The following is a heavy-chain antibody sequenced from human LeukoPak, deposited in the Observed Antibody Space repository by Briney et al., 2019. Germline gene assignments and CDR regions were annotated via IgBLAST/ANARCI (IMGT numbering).Heavy chain of an antibody. CDR2: IIPILGIA. V-gene: IGHV1-69*04. D-gene: IGHD2-15*01. J-gene: IGHJ3*02. Sequence: ASVKVSCKASGGTFSSYAISWVRQAPGQGLEWMGRIIPILGIANYAQKFQGRVTITADKSTSTAYKELSSLRSEDTAVYYCARDPVGYCSGGSCPDAFDIWGQGTMVTVSS. CDR3: ARDPVGYCSGGSCPDAFDI. CDR1: GGTFSSYA.